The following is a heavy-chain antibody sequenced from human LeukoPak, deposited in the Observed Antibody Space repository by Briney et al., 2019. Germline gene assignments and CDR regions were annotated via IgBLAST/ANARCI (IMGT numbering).Heavy chain of an antibody. J-gene: IGHJ5*02. CDR2: IYTSGST. Sequence: ASETLSLTCTVSGGSIGSYYWSWIRQPAGKGLEWIGRIYTSGSTNYNPSLKSRVTMSVDTSKNQFSLKLSSVTAADTAVYYCARGRDSSSWRMRGYNWFDPWGQGTLVTVSS. V-gene: IGHV4-4*07. CDR3: ARGRDSSSWRMRGYNWFDP. D-gene: IGHD6-13*01. CDR1: GGSIGSYY.